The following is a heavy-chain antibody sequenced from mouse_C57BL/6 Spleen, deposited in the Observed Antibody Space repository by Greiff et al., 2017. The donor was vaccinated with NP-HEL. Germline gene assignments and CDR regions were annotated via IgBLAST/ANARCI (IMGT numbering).Heavy chain of an antibody. CDR3: ARPDSSGYPYYYAMDY. D-gene: IGHD3-2*02. J-gene: IGHJ4*01. CDR2: IWTGGGT. V-gene: IGHV2-9-1*01. CDR1: GFSLTSYA. Sequence: VKLVESGPGLVAPSQSLSITCTVSGFSLTSYAISWVRQPPGKGLEWLGVIWTGGGTNYNSALKSRLSISKDNSKSQVFLKMNSLQTDDTARYYCARPDSSGYPYYYAMDYWGQGTSVTVSS.